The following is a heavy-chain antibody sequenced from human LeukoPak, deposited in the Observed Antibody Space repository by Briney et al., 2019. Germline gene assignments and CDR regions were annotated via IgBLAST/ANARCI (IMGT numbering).Heavy chain of an antibody. D-gene: IGHD1-26*01. CDR3: ATGGFSDWFDP. J-gene: IGHJ5*02. V-gene: IGHV1-24*01. CDR2: FDPEDGET. CDR1: GYTLTELS. Sequence: GASVKVSCKVSGYTLTELSMHWVRQAPGKGLEWMGGFDPEDGETIYAQKFQGRVTMSEDTSTDTAYMALSSLRSEDTAVYYCATGGFSDWFDPWGQGPLVTVSS.